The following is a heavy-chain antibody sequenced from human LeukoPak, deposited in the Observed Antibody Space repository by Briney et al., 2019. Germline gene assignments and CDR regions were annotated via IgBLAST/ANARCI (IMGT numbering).Heavy chain of an antibody. J-gene: IGHJ6*02. CDR1: GGTFISYA. CDR2: IIPIFGTA. V-gene: IGHV1-69*13. CDR3: AKGYGDHVYYYYGMDV. D-gene: IGHD4-17*01. Sequence: SVKVSCKASGGTFISYAISWVRQAPGQGLEWMGGIIPIFGTANYAQKFQGRVTITADESTSTAYMELSSLRSEDTAVYYCAKGYGDHVYYYYGMDVWGQGTTVTVSS.